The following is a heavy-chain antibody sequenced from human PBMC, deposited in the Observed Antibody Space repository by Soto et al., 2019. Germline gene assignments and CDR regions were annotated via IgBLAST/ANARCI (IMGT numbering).Heavy chain of an antibody. J-gene: IGHJ6*03. D-gene: IGHD3-3*01. V-gene: IGHV3-66*01. CDR2: IYSGGST. CDR1: GFTVSSNY. Sequence: GGSLRLSCAASGFTVSSNYMSWVRQAPGKGLEWVSVIYSGGSTYYADSVKGRFTISRDNSKNTLYLQMNSLRAEDTAVYYCARDQYDFWSGSLYYYYMDVWGKGTTVTVSS. CDR3: ARDQYDFWSGSLYYYYMDV.